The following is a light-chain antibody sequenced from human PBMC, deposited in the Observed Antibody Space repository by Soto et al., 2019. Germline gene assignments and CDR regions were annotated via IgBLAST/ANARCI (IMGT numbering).Light chain of an antibody. Sequence: DIQMTQSPSTLSASVGDRVTITCRASQSINDGLAWYQQKPGKAPKILISDASTLETGVPSRFSGSGSGTEFTLTISSLQPDDFATYYCQQYKSYSAFGQGTKLEIK. CDR3: QQYKSYSA. V-gene: IGKV1-5*01. CDR1: QSINDG. J-gene: IGKJ2*01. CDR2: DAS.